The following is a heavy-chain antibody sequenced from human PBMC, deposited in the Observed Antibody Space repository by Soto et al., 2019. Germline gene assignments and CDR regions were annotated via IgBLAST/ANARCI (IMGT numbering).Heavy chain of an antibody. Sequence: QITLKESGPTLVKPTQTLTLTCTFSGFSLSTSGVGVAWFRQPPGKALEWLALMYWGDDKRYSPSLKSRLSNTPENSKNEMVLTMTTMDPVDTATYYCAHTAPSGSYRESFDFWGQGTLVTVSS. D-gene: IGHD2-15*01. V-gene: IGHV2-5*02. J-gene: IGHJ4*02. CDR3: AHTAPSGSYRESFDF. CDR2: MYWGDDK. CDR1: GFSLSTSGVG.